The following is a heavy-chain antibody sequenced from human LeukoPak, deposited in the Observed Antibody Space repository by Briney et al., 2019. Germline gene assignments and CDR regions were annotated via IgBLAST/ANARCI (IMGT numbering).Heavy chain of an antibody. CDR1: GFTFDDYA. Sequence: GGALRLSCAASGFTFDDYAMHWVRQAPGEGLEWVSRINSDGSSTSYADSVRGRFTISRDNAKSTLYLQMNSLRAEDTAVSYGDRESSAAADLFDSWGQGTLVTVSS. J-gene: IGHJ4*02. V-gene: IGHV3-74*01. CDR3: DRESSAAADLFDS. CDR2: INSDGSST. D-gene: IGHD6-13*01.